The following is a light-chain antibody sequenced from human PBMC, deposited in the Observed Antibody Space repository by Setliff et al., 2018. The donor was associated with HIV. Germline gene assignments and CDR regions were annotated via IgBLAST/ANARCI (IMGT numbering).Light chain of an antibody. V-gene: IGLV2-23*02. J-gene: IGLJ3*02. CDR2: EVT. Sequence: QSALPQPASVSGSPVQSITISCRGDFGTKNPVSWYQHHPAKAPRRIIFEVTKRPAGISDRFSGSKSGDTASLTISGLQADDESDYYCCLYVEKRRMFGGGTQLTVL. CDR3: CLYVEKRRM. CDR1: DFGTKNP.